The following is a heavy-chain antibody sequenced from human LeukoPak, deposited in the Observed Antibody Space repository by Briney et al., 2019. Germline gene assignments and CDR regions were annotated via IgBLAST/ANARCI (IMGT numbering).Heavy chain of an antibody. CDR2: ISGSGGST. CDR1: GFTFSSYA. Sequence: GGSLRLSCAASGFTFSSYAMGWVRQAPGKGLEWVSAISGSGGSTYYADSVKGRFTISRDNSKNTLYLQMNSLRAEDAAVYYCAKARGYSGYGHFDYWGQGTLVTVSS. V-gene: IGHV3-23*01. CDR3: AKARGYSGYGHFDY. D-gene: IGHD5-12*01. J-gene: IGHJ4*02.